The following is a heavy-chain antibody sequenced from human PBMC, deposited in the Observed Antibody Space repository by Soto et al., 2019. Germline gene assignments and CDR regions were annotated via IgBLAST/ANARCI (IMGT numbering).Heavy chain of an antibody. CDR3: ASGFLETWAFDY. V-gene: IGHV3-21*01. CDR2: ISSSSSYI. J-gene: IGHJ4*02. D-gene: IGHD3-3*01. Sequence: PGGSLRLSCAASGFTFSSYSMNWVRQAPGKGLEWVSSISSSSSYIYYADSVKGRFTISRDNAKNSLYLQMNSLRAEDTAVYYCASGFLETWAFDYWGQGTLVTVSS. CDR1: GFTFSSYS.